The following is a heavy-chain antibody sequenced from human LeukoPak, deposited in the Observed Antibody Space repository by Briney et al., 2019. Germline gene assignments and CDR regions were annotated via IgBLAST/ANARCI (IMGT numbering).Heavy chain of an antibody. CDR1: GYTFTTYD. V-gene: IGHV1-8*01. CDR2: MDLNSGNT. Sequence: ASVTVSFKASGYTFTTYDINWVRQATGQGLEWMGWMDLNSGNTGYAQKFQGRVTMTRNTSISTAYMELSSLRSEDTAVYYCAREFRMVPPTQGDDHWGQGTLVTVSS. D-gene: IGHD4/OR15-4a*01. CDR3: AREFRMVPPTQGDDH. J-gene: IGHJ4*02.